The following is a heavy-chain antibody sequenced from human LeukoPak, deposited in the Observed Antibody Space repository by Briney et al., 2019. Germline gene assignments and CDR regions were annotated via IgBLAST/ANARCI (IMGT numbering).Heavy chain of an antibody. J-gene: IGHJ6*02. Sequence: PGGSLRLSCAASGFTFSSYSMNWVRQAPGKGLEWVSSISSSSSYIYYADSVKGRFTISRDNAKNSLYLQMNSLRAEDTAVYYCARSLSPYARWYGDVWGQGTTVTVSS. CDR2: ISSSSSYI. CDR1: GFTFSSYS. D-gene: IGHD6-13*01. CDR3: ARSLSPYARWYGDV. V-gene: IGHV3-21*01.